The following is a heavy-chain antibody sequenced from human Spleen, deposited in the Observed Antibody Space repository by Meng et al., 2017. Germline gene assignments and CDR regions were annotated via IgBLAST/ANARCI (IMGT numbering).Heavy chain of an antibody. Sequence: GGSLRLSCQGSGYRFTNYWIGWVRQMPGKGLEWMGIIDPGYSDTRYSPSFQGQVTISADKSINTACLQWRSLKASDTAIFYCARMYYFDSGGYYPFDYWGQGTPVTVSS. D-gene: IGHD3-22*01. CDR2: IDPGYSDT. J-gene: IGHJ4*02. CDR3: ARMYYFDSGGYYPFDY. CDR1: GYRFTNYW. V-gene: IGHV5-51*01.